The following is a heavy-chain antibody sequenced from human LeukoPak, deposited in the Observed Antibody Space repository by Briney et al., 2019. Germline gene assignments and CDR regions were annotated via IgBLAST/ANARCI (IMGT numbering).Heavy chain of an antibody. J-gene: IGHJ5*01. CDR1: GFTFRSYW. CDR2: INQDGSER. D-gene: IGHD4-23*01. CDR3: ARDGGPTFDS. V-gene: IGHV3-7*03. Sequence: GGSLRLSCAASGFTFRSYWMTWVRQAPGKGLEWVANINQDGSERYYVDSMKGRFTISRDNAKNSLYLQMNSLRAEDTAVYYCARDGGPTFDSWGQGILVTVSS.